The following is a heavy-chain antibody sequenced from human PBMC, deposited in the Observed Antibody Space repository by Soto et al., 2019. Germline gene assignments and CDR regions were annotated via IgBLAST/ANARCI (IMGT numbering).Heavy chain of an antibody. Sequence: PGGSLRLSCAASGFTFSSYSMNWVRQAPGKGLEWVSSISSSSSYIYYADSVKGRFTISRDNAKNSLYLQMNSLRAEDTAVYYCARGPIAVAGTFDYWGQGTLVTVSS. CDR2: ISSSSSYI. CDR3: ARGPIAVAGTFDY. J-gene: IGHJ4*02. D-gene: IGHD6-19*01. CDR1: GFTFSSYS. V-gene: IGHV3-21*01.